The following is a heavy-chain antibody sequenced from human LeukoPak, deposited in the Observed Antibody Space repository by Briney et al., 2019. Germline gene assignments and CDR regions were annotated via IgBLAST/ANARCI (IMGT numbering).Heavy chain of an antibody. CDR3: AKPISVALAVTADWFAP. D-gene: IGHD2-21*02. J-gene: IGHJ5*01. CDR1: GFAFSFFA. CDR2: INANSGTR. Sequence: GGSLRLSCEASGFAFSFFAMSWLRQAPGKGLEWVSTINANSGTRSYAASVRGRFTISRDNSKNTLYLQLNTLRADDTAVYYCAKPISVALAVTADWFAPWGQGTLVVVSS. V-gene: IGHV3-23*01.